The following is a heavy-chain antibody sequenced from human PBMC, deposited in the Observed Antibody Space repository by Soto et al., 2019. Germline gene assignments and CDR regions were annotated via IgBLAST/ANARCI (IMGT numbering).Heavy chain of an antibody. V-gene: IGHV1-18*01. CDR1: GYTFTSYG. CDR2: ISAYNGNT. CDR3: ARDPALEDIPTNYDYIWGSSY. J-gene: IGHJ4*02. D-gene: IGHD3-16*01. Sequence: ASVKVSCKASGYTFTSYGISWVRQAPGQGLEWMGWISAYNGNTNYAQKLQGRVTMTTDTSTSTAYMELRSLRSDDTAVYYCARDPALEDIPTNYDYIWGSSYWGQGTLVNVSS.